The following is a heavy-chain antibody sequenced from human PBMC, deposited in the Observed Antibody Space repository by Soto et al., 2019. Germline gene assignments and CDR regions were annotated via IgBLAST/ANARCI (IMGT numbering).Heavy chain of an antibody. J-gene: IGHJ5*02. D-gene: IGHD5-18*01. CDR1: GGSISSYY. V-gene: IGHV4-59*08. CDR2: IYYSGST. CDR3: ARGEGIPCGLGWFDP. Sequence: SETLSLTCTVSGGSISSYYWSWIRQPPGKGLEWIGYIYYSGSTNYNPSLKSRVTISVDTSNNQFSLKLSSVTAAAPAVYYCARGEGIPCGLGWFDPWGQGTLDTVSS.